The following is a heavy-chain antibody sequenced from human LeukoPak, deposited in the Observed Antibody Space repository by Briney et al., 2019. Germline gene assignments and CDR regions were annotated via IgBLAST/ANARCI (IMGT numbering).Heavy chain of an antibody. CDR1: GYTFTGYY. CDR2: INPNSGGT. D-gene: IGHD6-6*01. V-gene: IGHV1-2*02. J-gene: IGHJ3*02. CDR3: AREGYSSSLGAFDI. Sequence: ASVKVSCKASGYTFTGYYMHWVRQAPGQGLEWMGWINPNSGGTNYAQKFQGRVTMTRDTSISTAYMELSRLRSDDTAVYYCAREGYSSSLGAFDIWGQGTMVTVSS.